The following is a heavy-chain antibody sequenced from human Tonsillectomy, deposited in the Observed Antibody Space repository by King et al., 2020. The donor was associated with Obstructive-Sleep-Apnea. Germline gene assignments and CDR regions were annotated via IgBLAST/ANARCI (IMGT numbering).Heavy chain of an antibody. D-gene: IGHD3-3*02. V-gene: IGHV3-30*04. CDR3: AREIRSRNSY. Sequence: VQLVESGGGVVQPGRSLRLSCAASEFTFSDYTMHWVRQAPGKGLAWVAVSSYDVNTEYYADSVKGRFTISRDNSKNTLYLQMNTLRAEDTALYYCAREIRSRNSYWGQGTLVTVSS. CDR1: EFTFSDYT. J-gene: IGHJ4*02. CDR2: SSYDVNTE.